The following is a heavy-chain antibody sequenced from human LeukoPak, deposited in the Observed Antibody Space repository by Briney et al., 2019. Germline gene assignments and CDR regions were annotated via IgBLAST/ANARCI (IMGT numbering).Heavy chain of an antibody. CDR3: AQSAGIVVVTAEDEYFRH. J-gene: IGHJ1*01. D-gene: IGHD2-21*02. V-gene: IGHV2-5*02. CDR2: INWDDDR. CDR1: GFSLTSPGVG. Sequence: SGPTLVKPTQTLTLTCTVSGFSLTSPGVGVAWIRQPPGKALEWLAVINWDDDRRYSASLKSRLTITKDTSKNQVALTMTNMDPVDTGTYYCAQSAGIVVVTAEDEYFRHWGQGTLVTVSS.